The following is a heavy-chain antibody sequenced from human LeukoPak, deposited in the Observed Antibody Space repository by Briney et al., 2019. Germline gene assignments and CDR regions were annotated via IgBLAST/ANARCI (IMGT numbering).Heavy chain of an antibody. V-gene: IGHV1-2*02. CDR3: ARGNPYSSSWYHAFDP. CDR2: INPNSGGT. Sequence: ASVKVSCKASGYTFTGYYMHWVRQAPGQGLEWMGWINPNSGGTNYAQKFKGRVTMTRDTSISTAYMELSRLIPDDTAVYYCARGNPYSSSWYHAFDPWGQGTLVTVSS. CDR1: GYTFTGYY. J-gene: IGHJ5*02. D-gene: IGHD6-13*01.